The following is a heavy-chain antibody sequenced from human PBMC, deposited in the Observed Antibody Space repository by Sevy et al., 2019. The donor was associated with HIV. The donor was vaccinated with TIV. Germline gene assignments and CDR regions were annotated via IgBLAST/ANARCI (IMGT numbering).Heavy chain of an antibody. D-gene: IGHD1-1*01. J-gene: IGHJ3*01. Sequence: GGSLRLSCAASGFTFSDYSVNWVRQAPGKGLEWVSSISGSSYYIYYADSVKGRFTISRDNVKKSLYLQMNSLRAEDTAVYYCARATGTEALDAFDFWAQGTMVTVSS. CDR3: ARATGTEALDAFDF. CDR2: ISGSSYYI. CDR1: GFTFSDYS. V-gene: IGHV3-21*01.